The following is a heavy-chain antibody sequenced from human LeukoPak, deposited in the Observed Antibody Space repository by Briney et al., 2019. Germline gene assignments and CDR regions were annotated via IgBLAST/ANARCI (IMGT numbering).Heavy chain of an antibody. CDR2: INADGKDT. D-gene: IGHD6-19*01. CDR1: GFTFSDYW. J-gene: IGHJ4*02. Sequence: SGGSLRLSCAASGFTFSDYWMHWVRQAPGKGLLWVPRINADGKDTPYVDSVKGRFSISRDNAKNTLYLQMSSLRAEDTAVYYCARGSSSGWPDYFDYWGQGVLVTVSS. CDR3: ARGSSSGWPDYFDY. V-gene: IGHV3-74*01.